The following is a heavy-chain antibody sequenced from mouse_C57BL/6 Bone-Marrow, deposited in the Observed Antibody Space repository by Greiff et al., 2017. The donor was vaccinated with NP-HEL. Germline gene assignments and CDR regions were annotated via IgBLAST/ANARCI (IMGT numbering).Heavy chain of an antibody. CDR2: IDPANGNT. D-gene: IGHD2-2*01. V-gene: IGHV14-3*01. Sequence: EVKLMESVAELVRPGASVKLSCTASGFNIKNTYMHWVKQRPEQGLEWIGRIDPANGNTKYAPKFQGKATITADTSSNTAYLQLSSLTSEDTAIYYCARDSRRYGYLWYFDVWGTGTTVTVSS. CDR1: GFNIKNTY. CDR3: ARDSRRYGYLWYFDV. J-gene: IGHJ1*03.